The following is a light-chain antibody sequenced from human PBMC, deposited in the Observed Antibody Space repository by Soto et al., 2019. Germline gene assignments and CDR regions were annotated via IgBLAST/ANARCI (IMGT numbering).Light chain of an antibody. CDR2: GAS. CDR3: QQRNIWPPVT. V-gene: IGKV3D-20*02. CDR1: QSVSNNY. J-gene: IGKJ5*01. Sequence: EIVLTQSPGTLSLSPGARAPLSCRARQSVSNNYLAWSQHKPGQAPRLLIYGASNRATGIPDRFSGSGSGTDFTLTISRLEPEDFAVYYCQQRNIWPPVTFGQGTRLEI.